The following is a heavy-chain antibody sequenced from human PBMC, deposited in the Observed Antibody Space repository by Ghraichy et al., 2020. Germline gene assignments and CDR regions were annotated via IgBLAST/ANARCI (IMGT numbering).Heavy chain of an antibody. CDR2: ISGSGGST. D-gene: IGHD3-22*01. CDR3: AKWLTYYYDSSGYYYVNHYYYYYGMDV. CDR1: GFTFSSYA. V-gene: IGHV3-23*01. Sequence: ETLSLTCAASGFTFSSYAMSWVRQAPGKGLEWVSAISGSGGSTYYADSVKGRFTISRDNSKNTLYLQMNSLRAEDTAVYYCAKWLTYYYDSSGYYYVNHYYYYYGMDVWGQGTTVTVSS. J-gene: IGHJ6*02.